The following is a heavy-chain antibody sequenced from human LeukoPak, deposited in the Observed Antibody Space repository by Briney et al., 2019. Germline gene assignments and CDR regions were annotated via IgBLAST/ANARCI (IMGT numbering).Heavy chain of an antibody. V-gene: IGHV1-69*13. CDR1: GGTFSSYA. J-gene: IGHJ5*02. Sequence: ASVKVSCKASGGTFSSYAISWVRQAPGQGLEWMGGIIPIFGTANYAQKFQGRVTITADESTSTAYMELSSLRSEDTAVYYCVYGSGSYYNDHWGQGTLVTVSS. D-gene: IGHD3-10*01. CDR2: IIPIFGTA. CDR3: VYGSGSYYNDH.